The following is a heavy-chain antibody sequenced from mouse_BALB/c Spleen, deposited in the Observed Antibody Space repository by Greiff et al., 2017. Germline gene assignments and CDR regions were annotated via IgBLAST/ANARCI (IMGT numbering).Heavy chain of an antibody. J-gene: IGHJ2*01. CDR1: GYTFTSYW. CDR3: ARCDDYDTVFDY. V-gene: IGHV1-87*01. CDR2: IYPGDGDT. D-gene: IGHD2-4*01. Sequence: QVQLQQSGSELVRPGASVKLSCKASGYTFTSYWMQWVKQRPGQGLEWIGAIYPGDGDTRYTQKFKGKATLTADKSSSTAYMQLSSLASEDSAVYYCARCDDYDTVFDYWGQGTTLTVSS.